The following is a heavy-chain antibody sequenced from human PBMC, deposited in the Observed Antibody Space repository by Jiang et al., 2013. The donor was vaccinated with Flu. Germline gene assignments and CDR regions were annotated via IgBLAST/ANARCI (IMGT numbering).Heavy chain of an antibody. CDR2: IDWEDDK. Sequence: KPTQTLTLTCTFSGFSLTTAGTCINWIRQSPGKALEWLARIDWEDDKLYKTSLKTRLTVSKDTSKNQVVLTMTNMDPEDTATYYCARYVMTTVSVDSWGQGTLVT. J-gene: IGHJ5*01. D-gene: IGHD4-17*01. CDR1: GFSLTTAGTC. V-gene: IGHV2-70*16. CDR3: ARYVMTTVSVDS.